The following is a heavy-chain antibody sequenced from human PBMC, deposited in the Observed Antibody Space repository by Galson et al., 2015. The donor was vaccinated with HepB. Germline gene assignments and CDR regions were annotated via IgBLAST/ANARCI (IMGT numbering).Heavy chain of an antibody. Sequence: SVKVSCKASGYSFTNYGFTWVRQAPGQGLEWMGWISAYNADTHCAPHLQDRVTMTTDTTTSTAYMELRSLRFDDTAIYYCARNYDVVTGPYTSSGYNYFDPWGQGTLVTVSS. J-gene: IGHJ5*02. CDR3: ARNYDVVTGPYTSSGYNYFDP. V-gene: IGHV1-18*01. D-gene: IGHD3-9*01. CDR1: GYSFTNYG. CDR2: ISAYNADT.